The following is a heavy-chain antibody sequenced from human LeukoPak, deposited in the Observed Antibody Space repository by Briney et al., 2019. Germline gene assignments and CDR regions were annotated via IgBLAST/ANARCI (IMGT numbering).Heavy chain of an antibody. V-gene: IGHV6-1*01. CDR1: GDSVSSNSAA. CDR3: ARDWGTYRPFEY. CDR2: TFYRSKWYN. J-gene: IGHJ4*02. Sequence: SQTLSLTCAISGDSVSSNSAAWNWTRQSPSRGLEWLGWTFYRSKWYNDYAVSVQSRITINPDTSKNQFSLQLNSVTPEDTAVYYCARDWGTYRPFEYWGQGTLVSVSS. D-gene: IGHD3-16*01.